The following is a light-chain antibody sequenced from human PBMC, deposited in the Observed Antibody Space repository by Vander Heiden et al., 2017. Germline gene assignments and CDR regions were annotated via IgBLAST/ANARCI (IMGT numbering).Light chain of an antibody. CDR3: QSYDSSLSGSGVV. J-gene: IGLJ2*01. CDR2: GNS. V-gene: IGLV1-40*01. CDR1: SSNIGAGYD. Sequence: QSVLTQPLSVSAAPAQRVTISCTGSSSNIGAGYDVHWYQQLPGTAHKLLIYGNSNRPSGVPDRFSGSKSGTSASLAITGLQAEDEADYYCQSYDSSLSGSGVVFGGGTKLTVL.